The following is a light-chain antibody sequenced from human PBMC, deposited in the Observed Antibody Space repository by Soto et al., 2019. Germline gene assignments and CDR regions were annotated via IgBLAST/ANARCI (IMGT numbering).Light chain of an antibody. CDR2: AAS. CDR3: QHFKSFPIT. V-gene: IGKV1-12*01. J-gene: IGKJ5*01. Sequence: DIQMTQSPSSVSASVGDRVTITCRASQVISSWLAWYQQKPGKAPKLLINAASSLQSGVPSRFSGSRSGADFTLTISSLQPEDFATYYCQHFKSFPITFGQGTRLEIK. CDR1: QVISSW.